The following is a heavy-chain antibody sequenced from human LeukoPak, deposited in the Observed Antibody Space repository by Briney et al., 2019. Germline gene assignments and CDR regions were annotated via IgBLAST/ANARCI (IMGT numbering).Heavy chain of an antibody. CDR3: ARGIIGYYFDY. CDR2: ISAYGNT. J-gene: IGHJ4*02. Sequence: ASVKVSCKTSGYTFTIYGISWVRQAPGQGLEWMGLISAYGNTNYAQNLQGRVTMTTDTSTSTAYMELRSLRSDDTAVYYCARGIIGYYFDYWGQGTLVTVSS. D-gene: IGHD2-15*01. V-gene: IGHV1-18*01. CDR1: GYTFTIYG.